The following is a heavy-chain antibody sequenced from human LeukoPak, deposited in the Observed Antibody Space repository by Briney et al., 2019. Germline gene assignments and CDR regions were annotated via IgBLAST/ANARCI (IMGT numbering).Heavy chain of an antibody. CDR3: ARGIIGYYFDY. CDR2: ISAYGNT. J-gene: IGHJ4*02. Sequence: ASVKVSCKTSGYTFTIYGISWVRQAPGQGLEWMGLISAYGNTNYAQNLQGRVTMTTDTSTSTAYMELRSLRSDDTAVYYCARGIIGYYFDYWGQGTLVTVSS. D-gene: IGHD2-15*01. V-gene: IGHV1-18*01. CDR1: GYTFTIYG.